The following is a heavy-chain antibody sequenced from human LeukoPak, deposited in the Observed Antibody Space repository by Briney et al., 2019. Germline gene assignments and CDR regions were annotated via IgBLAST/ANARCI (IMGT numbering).Heavy chain of an antibody. J-gene: IGHJ3*02. CDR2: IYYSGST. CDR3: ASGLGYHDAFDI. Sequence: SETLSLTCTVSGGSISSYYWSWIRQPPGRGLEGIGYIYYSGSTNYNPSLKSRVTISVDTSKNQFSLKLSSVTAADTAVDYCASGLGYHDAFDIWGQGTMVTVSS. V-gene: IGHV4-59*01. D-gene: IGHD5-18*01. CDR1: GGSISSYY.